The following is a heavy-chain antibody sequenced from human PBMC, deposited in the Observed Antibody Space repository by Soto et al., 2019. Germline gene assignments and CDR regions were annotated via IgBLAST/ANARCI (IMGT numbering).Heavy chain of an antibody. CDR1: GFTFSSSW. Sequence: XXSLRLSFAASGFTFSSSWMHWVRQAPGKGLVWVSRIKTDGSSTNYADSVKGRFTISRDNAKNMLYLQMNSLRPEDTAVYYCTREKFDPWGQGTLVTVSS. CDR3: TREKFDP. V-gene: IGHV3-74*01. J-gene: IGHJ5*02. CDR2: IKTDGSST.